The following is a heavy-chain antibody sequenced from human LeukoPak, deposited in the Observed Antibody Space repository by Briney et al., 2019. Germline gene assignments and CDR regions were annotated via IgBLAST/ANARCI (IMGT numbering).Heavy chain of an antibody. CDR1: GYTFTGYY. Sequence: GASVKVSCKASGYTFTGYYMHWVQQAPGQGLEWMGWINPNSGGTNYAQKFQGRVTMTRDTSISTAYMELSRLRSDDTAVYYCVRVRGARDYWGQGTLVTVSS. CDR3: VRVRGARDY. CDR2: INPNSGGT. J-gene: IGHJ4*02. D-gene: IGHD3-3*01. V-gene: IGHV1-2*02.